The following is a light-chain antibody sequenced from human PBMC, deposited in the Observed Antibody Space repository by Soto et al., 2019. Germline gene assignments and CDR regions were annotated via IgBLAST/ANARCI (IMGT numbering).Light chain of an antibody. Sequence: DIQMTQSPSSLSASVGDRVTITCQASQDISNYLNWYQQKPGKAPKLLIYDASNLETGVPSRFSGSGSGTHFTLTISSLQPEDFATYYCQQSYSLYTFGQGTKVDIK. CDR3: QQSYSLYT. CDR2: DAS. J-gene: IGKJ2*01. CDR1: QDISNY. V-gene: IGKV1-33*01.